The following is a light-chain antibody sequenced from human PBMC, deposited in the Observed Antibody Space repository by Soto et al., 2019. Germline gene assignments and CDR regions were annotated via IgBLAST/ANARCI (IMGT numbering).Light chain of an antibody. Sequence: EIVLTQSPATLSLSPGERATLSGRASQSVSSYLAWYQQEPGQAPRLLIYGASTRATGIPARFSGSGSGTESTLTIRSLKSEDFAVDYCQQYNNWWTFGQGTKVDIK. J-gene: IGKJ1*01. CDR2: GAS. CDR3: QQYNNWWT. CDR1: QSVSSY. V-gene: IGKV3-15*01.